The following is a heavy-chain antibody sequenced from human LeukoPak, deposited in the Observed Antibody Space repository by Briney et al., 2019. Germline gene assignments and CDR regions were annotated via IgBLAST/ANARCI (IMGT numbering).Heavy chain of an antibody. V-gene: IGHV3-53*01. Sequence: PGGSLRLSCAASGFTVSSNYMNWVRQAPGKGLQWVSVIYSGGITYYADSVKGRFTISRDNPRNTLYLQMNSLRAEDTAVYYCAREGTTTSFDYWGQGTLVTVSS. CDR3: AREGTTTSFDY. CDR1: GFTVSSNY. CDR2: IYSGGIT. D-gene: IGHD1-26*01. J-gene: IGHJ4*02.